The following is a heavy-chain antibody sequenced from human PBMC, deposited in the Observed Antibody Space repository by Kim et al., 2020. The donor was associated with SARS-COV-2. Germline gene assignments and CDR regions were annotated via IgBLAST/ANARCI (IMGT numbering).Heavy chain of an antibody. Sequence: GGSLRLSCAASGFIVSSTYMSWVRQSPEKRLEWVSVIYSGGTKYYVDSVKGRFTISRDTSKNTLYLQMTSLRGEDTVVYYCASSPVYSSSWYYFDYWGQGTLVTVSS. CDR3: ASSPVYSSSWYYFDY. CDR2: IYSGGTK. CDR1: GFIVSSTY. J-gene: IGHJ4*02. D-gene: IGHD6-13*01. V-gene: IGHV3-53*01.